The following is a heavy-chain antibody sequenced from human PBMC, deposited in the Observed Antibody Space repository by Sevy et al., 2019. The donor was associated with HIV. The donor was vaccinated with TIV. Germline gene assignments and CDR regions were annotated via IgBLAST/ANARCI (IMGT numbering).Heavy chain of an antibody. CDR3: ASKGGSRPNYASDT. J-gene: IGHJ3*02. Sequence: GGSLRLSCAASGFSFTWYWMSWVRQTPEKGLEWVANIKQDGSEKNYVDSVKGRFTISRDNAKNSLYLQMNSLRVEDTAVYYCASKGGSRPNYASDTWGQGTTVTVSS. CDR2: IKQDGSEK. D-gene: IGHD3-10*01. V-gene: IGHV3-7*01. CDR1: GFSFTWYW.